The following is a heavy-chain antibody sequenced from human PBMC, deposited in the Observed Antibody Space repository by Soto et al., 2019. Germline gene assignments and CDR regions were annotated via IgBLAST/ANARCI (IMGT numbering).Heavy chain of an antibody. CDR1: GGSVNIGTCY. J-gene: IGHJ4*02. V-gene: IGHV4-61*01. CDR2: IYYSGST. D-gene: IGHD2-15*01. CDR3: ARRWGSAADY. Sequence: SETLSLTCTVSGGSVNIGTCYWIWIRQPPGKGLEWIGYIYYSGSTNYNPSLKSRVTISVDTSKNQFSLKLSSVTAADTAVYYCARRWGSAADYWGQGTLVTAPQ.